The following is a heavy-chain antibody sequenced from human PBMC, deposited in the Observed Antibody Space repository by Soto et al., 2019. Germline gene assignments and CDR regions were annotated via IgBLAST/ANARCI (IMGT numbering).Heavy chain of an antibody. V-gene: IGHV3-23*01. CDR3: ANSRPPPYSCGWYDYCYYYYGMVV. J-gene: IGHJ6*02. Sequence: SRSLSGAEARFAHLSYAISWDRQAPGEGLEWVSAISASGASAYHAESVKGRFTISRDKSKNPMYLQTTSLRAEDTAVYYCANSRPPPYSCGWYDYCYYYYGMVVWGQGNTCSVSS. CDR1: RFAHLSYA. D-gene: IGHD6-19*01. CDR2: ISASGASA.